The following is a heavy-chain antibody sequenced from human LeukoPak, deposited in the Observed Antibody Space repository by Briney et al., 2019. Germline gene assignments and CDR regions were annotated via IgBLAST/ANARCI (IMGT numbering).Heavy chain of an antibody. J-gene: IGHJ3*02. CDR1: GYSFTSYW. D-gene: IGHD3-3*01. V-gene: IGHV5-51*01. CDR2: IYPGDSDT. Sequence: GESLKISCKGSGYSFTSYWIGWVRQMPGKGLEWMGIIYPGDSDTRYSPSFQGQVTISADKSISTAYLQWSSLKASDTAMYYCARHGTIFGAGTSEAFDIWGQGTMVTVSS. CDR3: ARHGTIFGAGTSEAFDI.